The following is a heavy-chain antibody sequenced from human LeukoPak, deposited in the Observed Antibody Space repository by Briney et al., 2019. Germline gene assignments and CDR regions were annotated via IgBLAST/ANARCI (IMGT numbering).Heavy chain of an antibody. D-gene: IGHD6-19*01. CDR3: ARQGWYVDIFFHMDV. CDR1: GDSVSSNSAA. Sequence: SQTLSLTCAISGDSVSSNSAAWNWIRQSPSRGLEWVGRTYYRSKWYNDYAVSVKSRITINPDTSKNQFSLKLSSVTAADTAVYYCARQGWYVDIFFHMDVWGKGTTVTISS. CDR2: TYYRSKWYN. V-gene: IGHV6-1*01. J-gene: IGHJ6*03.